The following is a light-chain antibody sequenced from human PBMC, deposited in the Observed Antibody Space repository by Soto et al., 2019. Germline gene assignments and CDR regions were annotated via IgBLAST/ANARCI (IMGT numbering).Light chain of an antibody. CDR1: QNLNSW. Sequence: DIQMTQSPSTLSASAGDRVTITCRASQNLNSWLAWYQQKPGKAPKPLIHEASNLGSGVPSRFTGSISGTEFTLTISSLQPDDLATYHCKQYNNYPWTFGQGTKVEIK. CDR3: KQYNNYPWT. J-gene: IGKJ1*01. CDR2: EAS. V-gene: IGKV1-5*03.